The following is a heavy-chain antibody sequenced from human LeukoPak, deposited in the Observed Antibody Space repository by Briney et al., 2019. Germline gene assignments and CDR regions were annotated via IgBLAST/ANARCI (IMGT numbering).Heavy chain of an antibody. CDR3: ARDTDSSGWSGAFDI. Sequence: VASVKVSCKAFGYTFTSYYMHWVRQAPGQGLEWMGIINPSGGSTNYAQKFQGRVTMTRDTSTSTVHMELSSLRSEDTAMYYCARDTDSSGWSGAFDIWGQGTMVTVSS. J-gene: IGHJ3*02. V-gene: IGHV1-46*01. D-gene: IGHD6-19*01. CDR2: INPSGGST. CDR1: GYTFTSYY.